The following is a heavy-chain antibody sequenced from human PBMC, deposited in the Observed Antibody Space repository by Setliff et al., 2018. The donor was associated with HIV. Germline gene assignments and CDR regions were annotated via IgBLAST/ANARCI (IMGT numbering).Heavy chain of an antibody. Sequence: ASVKVSCKASGYTFTSYEVNWVRQATGQGLEWMGWMNPNSGNTGYAQKFQGRVTMTRSTSISTAYKELSSLRTEDTAVYYCARGIDPRHYNYFYYMDVWGTGTTVTVSS. J-gene: IGHJ6*03. CDR3: ARGIDPRHYNYFYYMDV. CDR1: GYTFTSYE. V-gene: IGHV1-8*02. CDR2: MNPNSGNT.